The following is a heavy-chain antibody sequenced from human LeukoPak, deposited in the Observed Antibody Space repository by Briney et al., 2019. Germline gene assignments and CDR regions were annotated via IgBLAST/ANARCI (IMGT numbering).Heavy chain of an antibody. CDR2: IYYRGST. V-gene: IGHV4-39*01. CDR3: ARQLAAAGNY. CDR1: GGSISSSSYY. J-gene: IGHJ4*02. Sequence: SETLSLTCTVSGGSISSSSYYWGWIRQPPGKGLEWIGNIYYRGSTYYNPSLKSRVTISVDTSKNQFSLKLSSVTAADTAVYYCARQLAAAGNYWGQGTLVTVSS. D-gene: IGHD6-13*01.